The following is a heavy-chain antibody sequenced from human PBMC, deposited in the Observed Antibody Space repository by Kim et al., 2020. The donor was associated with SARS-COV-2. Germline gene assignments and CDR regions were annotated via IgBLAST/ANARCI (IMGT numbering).Heavy chain of an antibody. CDR1: GFTFTFYS. J-gene: IGHJ4*02. D-gene: IGHD3-16*01. Sequence: ASVKVSCKASGFTFTFYSMHWVRQAPGQGLEWMGMINRSGGGTNYAQKFQGRVTMTGDTSTNTVYMELSSLRPDDTAVYYCAKEGGHWGQGTLATVSS. V-gene: IGHV1-46*01. CDR2: INRSGGGT. CDR3: AKEGGH.